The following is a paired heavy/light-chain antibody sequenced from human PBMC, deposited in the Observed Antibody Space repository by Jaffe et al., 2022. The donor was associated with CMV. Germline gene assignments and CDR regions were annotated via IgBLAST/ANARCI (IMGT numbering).Heavy chain of an antibody. CDR2: IYTSGST. D-gene: IGHD2-8*01. J-gene: IGHJ5*02. V-gene: IGHV4-4*07. CDR1: GGSISSYY. Sequence: QVQLQESGPGLVKPSETLSLTCTVSGGSISSYYWSWIRQPAGKGLEWIGRIYTSGSTNYNPSLKSRVTMSVDTSKNQFSLKLSSVTAADTAVYYCARDQVVLMVYATQELRSGWFDPWGQGTLVTVSS. CDR3: ARDQVVLMVYATQELRSGWFDP.
Light chain of an antibody. Sequence: QSVLTQPPSVSGAPGQRVTISCTGSSSNIGAGYDVHWYQQLPGTAPKLLIYGNSNRPSGVPDRFSGSKSGTSASLAITGLQAEDEADYYCQSYDSSLSGFWVFGGGTKLTVL. CDR3: QSYDSSLSGFWV. V-gene: IGLV1-40*01. CDR1: SSNIGAGYD. CDR2: GNS. J-gene: IGLJ3*02.